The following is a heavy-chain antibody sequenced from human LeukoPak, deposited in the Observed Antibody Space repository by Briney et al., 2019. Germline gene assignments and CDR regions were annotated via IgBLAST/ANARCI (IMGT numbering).Heavy chain of an antibody. CDR2: ISSSSYI. V-gene: IGHV3-21*01. CDR3: ARDHPDILTGYYYYYMDV. J-gene: IGHJ6*03. D-gene: IGHD3-9*01. CDR1: GFTFSSYA. Sequence: PGGSLRLSCAASGFTFSSYAMSWVRQAPGKGLEWVSSISSSSYIYYADSVKGRFTISRDNAKNSLYLQTNSLRAEDTAVYYCARDHPDILTGYYYYYMDVWGKGTTVTVSS.